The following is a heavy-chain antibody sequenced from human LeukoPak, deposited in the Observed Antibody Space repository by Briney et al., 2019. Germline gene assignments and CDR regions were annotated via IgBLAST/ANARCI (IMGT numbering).Heavy chain of an antibody. CDR2: FDPEDGET. CDR1: GYTLTELS. V-gene: IGHV1-24*01. D-gene: IGHD6-19*01. Sequence: ASVKVSCKVSGYTLTELSMHRVRQAPGKGLEWMGGFDPEDGETIYAQKFQGRVTMTEDTSTDTAYMELSSLRSEDAAVYYCATPAASADAFDIWGQGTMVTVSS. CDR3: ATPAASADAFDI. J-gene: IGHJ3*02.